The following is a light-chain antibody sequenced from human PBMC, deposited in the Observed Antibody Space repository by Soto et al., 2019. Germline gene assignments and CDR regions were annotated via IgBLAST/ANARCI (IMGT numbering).Light chain of an antibody. Sequence: DIQMTQSPSSLSASVGDRVTITCRASHTISSYLNWSQQKPGKAPKLLIYAASSLQSGVPSRFSGSGSGTDFTLTISSLQPEDFATYYCQQSHSIPYTFGQGTKLEIK. J-gene: IGKJ2*01. CDR1: HTISSY. CDR3: QQSHSIPYT. V-gene: IGKV1-39*01. CDR2: AAS.